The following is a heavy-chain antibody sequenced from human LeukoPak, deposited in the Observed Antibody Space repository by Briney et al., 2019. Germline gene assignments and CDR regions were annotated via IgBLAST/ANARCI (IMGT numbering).Heavy chain of an antibody. CDR3: ARDVSNFDY. D-gene: IGHD6-13*01. J-gene: IGHJ4*02. Sequence: GGSLRLSCAASGFTFSNYWMHWVRQAPGKGLVWVSRINSDGISTCYADSVKGRFTVSRDNAKKTLYLQMNSLRAEDTAVYYCARDVSNFDYWGQGTLVTVSS. V-gene: IGHV3-74*01. CDR2: INSDGIST. CDR1: GFTFSNYW.